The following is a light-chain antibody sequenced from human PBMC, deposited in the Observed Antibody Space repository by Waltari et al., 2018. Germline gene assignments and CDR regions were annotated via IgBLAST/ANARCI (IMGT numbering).Light chain of an antibody. CDR3: QQYDNLPIT. J-gene: IGKJ5*01. Sequence: DIQMTQSPSSLSASVGDRATITCQASHDISNYLNWYQQKPGKAPKLLIYDASNLETGVPSRFSGSGAGTDFTFTISSLQPEDIATYYCQQYDNLPITFGQGTRLEIK. CDR1: HDISNY. CDR2: DAS. V-gene: IGKV1-33*01.